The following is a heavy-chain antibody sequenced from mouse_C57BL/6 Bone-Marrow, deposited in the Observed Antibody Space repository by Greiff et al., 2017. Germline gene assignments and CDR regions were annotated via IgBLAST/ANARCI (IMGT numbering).Heavy chain of an antibody. CDR3: TISTVVEAY. J-gene: IGHJ3*01. Sequence: VQLKQSGAELVRPGASVKLSCTASGFNIKDDYMHWVKQRPEQGLEWIGWIDPGNGDTEYASKFQGKATITADKSSNTAYMQLSSLPSEDTAVYYCTISTVVEAYWGQGTLVTVSA. D-gene: IGHD1-1*01. CDR1: GFNIKDDY. CDR2: IDPGNGDT. V-gene: IGHV14-4*01.